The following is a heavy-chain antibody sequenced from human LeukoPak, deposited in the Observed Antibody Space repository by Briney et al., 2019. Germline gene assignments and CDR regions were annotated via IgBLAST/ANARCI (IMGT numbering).Heavy chain of an antibody. D-gene: IGHD3-10*01. CDR3: ARANRGVRGVMVFSFFDY. V-gene: IGHV4-4*02. CDR2: IYHSGST. J-gene: IGHJ4*02. Sequence: SETLSLTCAVSGVSISSSNWWSWVRQPPGKGLEWIGEIYHSGSTNYNPSLKSRVTISVDKPKNQFSLKLSSVTAADTAVYYCARANRGVRGVMVFSFFDYWGQGTLVTVSS. CDR1: GVSISSSNW.